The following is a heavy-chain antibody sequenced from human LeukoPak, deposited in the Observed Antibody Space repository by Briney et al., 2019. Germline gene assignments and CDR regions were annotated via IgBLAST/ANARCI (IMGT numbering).Heavy chain of an antibody. V-gene: IGHV1-18*01. J-gene: IGHJ3*02. CDR2: ISAYNGNT. CDR3: ARDGRGKGWELLLDAFDI. D-gene: IGHD1-26*01. Sequence: EASVKVSCKASGYTFTSYGISWVRQAPGQGLEWMGWISAYNGNTNYAQKLQGRVTMTTDTSTSTAYMELRSLRSDDTAVYYCARDGRGKGWELLLDAFDIWGQGTMVTVSS. CDR1: GYTFTSYG.